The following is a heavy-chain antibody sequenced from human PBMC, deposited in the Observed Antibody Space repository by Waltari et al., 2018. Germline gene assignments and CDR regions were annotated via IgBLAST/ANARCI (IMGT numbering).Heavy chain of an antibody. CDR1: GFTFDDYA. D-gene: IGHD2-15*01. J-gene: IGHJ3*02. Sequence: EVQLVESGGGLVQPGRSLRLSCAASGFTFDDYAMHWVRQAPGKGLAWVSGISWNSGSIGYADSVKGRFTISRDNAKNSLYLQMNSLRAEDMALYYCAKDRSGYCSGGSCWGDAFDIWGQGTMVTVSS. CDR2: ISWNSGSI. V-gene: IGHV3-9*03. CDR3: AKDRSGYCSGGSCWGDAFDI.